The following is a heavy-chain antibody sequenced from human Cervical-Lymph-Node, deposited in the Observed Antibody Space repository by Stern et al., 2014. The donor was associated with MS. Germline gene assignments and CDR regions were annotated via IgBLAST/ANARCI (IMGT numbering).Heavy chain of an antibody. V-gene: IGHV3-33*01. Sequence: VQLVESGGGVVQPGRSLRLACAASGFTFSSYGMHWVRQAPDKGLEWVAVIWYDGSNKYYADSVKGRFTISRDNSKNTLYLQMNSLRVEDTAVYYCARDSSKGGSNYWGQGTLVTVSS. CDR2: IWYDGSNK. CDR3: ARDSSKGGSNY. D-gene: IGHD2-2*01. CDR1: GFTFSSYG. J-gene: IGHJ4*02.